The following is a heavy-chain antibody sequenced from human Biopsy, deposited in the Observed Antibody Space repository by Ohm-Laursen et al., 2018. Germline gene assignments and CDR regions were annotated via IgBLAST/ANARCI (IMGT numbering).Heavy chain of an antibody. J-gene: IGHJ4*02. CDR1: GYTLTELS. V-gene: IGHV1-24*01. D-gene: IGHD1-1*01. CDR3: AADINVWNVNY. CDR2: FAPENGKT. Sequence: VASVKVSCKVYGYTLTELSMHWVRQAPGKGLEWMGGFAPENGKTVYAQNFQARVSMTEDTSTDTAYMELRSLRSEDTAVYYCAADINVWNVNYWGQGTQVTVSS.